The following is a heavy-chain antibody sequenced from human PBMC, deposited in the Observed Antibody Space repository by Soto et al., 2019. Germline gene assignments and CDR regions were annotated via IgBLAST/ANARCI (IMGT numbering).Heavy chain of an antibody. CDR1: GYSFSIFW. CDR3: ARLTDTAMQHDL. D-gene: IGHD5-18*01. CDR2: IYPSDSDT. V-gene: IGHV5-51*01. Sequence: PGESLKISCKGSGYSFSIFWIGWVRQMPWKGLEWMGVIYPSDSDTRYSPSFEGQVTISADKSFSTVYLHWNSLKASDTAMYYCARLTDTAMQHDLWGQGTLVTVYS. J-gene: IGHJ4*02.